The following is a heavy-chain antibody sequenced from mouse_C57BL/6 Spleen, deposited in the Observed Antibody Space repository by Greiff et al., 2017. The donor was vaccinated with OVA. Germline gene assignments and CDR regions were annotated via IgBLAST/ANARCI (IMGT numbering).Heavy chain of an antibody. CDR3: ARDITTFNWDGFAY. Sequence: VQLQQSGAELARPGASVKLSCKASGYTFTSYGISWVKQRTGQGLEWIGEIYPRSGNTYYNEKFKGKATLTADKSSSTAYMELRSLTSEDSAVYFCARDITTFNWDGFAYWGQGTLVTVSA. CDR1: GYTFTSYG. CDR2: IYPRSGNT. J-gene: IGHJ3*01. D-gene: IGHD1-1*01. V-gene: IGHV1-81*01.